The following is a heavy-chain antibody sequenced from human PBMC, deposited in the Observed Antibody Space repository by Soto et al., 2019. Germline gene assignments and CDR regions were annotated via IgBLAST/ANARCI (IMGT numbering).Heavy chain of an antibody. D-gene: IGHD2-2*02. Sequence: QLQLQESGSGLVKPSQTLSLTCAVSGGSISSGGYSWSWIRQPPGKGLEWIGYIYHSGSTYYNPSLKSRVTISVYRSKNQFSLKLSAVTAADTAVYYCARGRYCSSTSCYKETHWFDPWCQGTLVTVSS. V-gene: IGHV4-30-2*01. J-gene: IGHJ5*02. CDR1: GGSISSGGYS. CDR2: IYHSGST. CDR3: ARGRYCSSTSCYKETHWFDP.